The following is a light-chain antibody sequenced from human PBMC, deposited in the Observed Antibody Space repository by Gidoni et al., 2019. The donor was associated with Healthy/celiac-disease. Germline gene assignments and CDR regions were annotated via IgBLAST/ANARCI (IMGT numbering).Light chain of an antibody. V-gene: IGLV1-44*01. CDR2: NNK. CDR3: AAWDDSLTWV. CDR1: SSNIGSHT. J-gene: IGLJ3*02. Sequence: QSVQTQSPSASGTPGQRVTISCSGSSSNIGSHTVTWYQQPPGTAPKLLIYNNKKRTSVVPDRFSGSKSGTSASLAISGLHSDYEADYYCAAWDDSLTWVFGGGTKLTVL.